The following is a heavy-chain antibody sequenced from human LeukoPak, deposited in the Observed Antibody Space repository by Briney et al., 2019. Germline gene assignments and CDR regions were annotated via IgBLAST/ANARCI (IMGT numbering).Heavy chain of an antibody. J-gene: IGHJ4*02. CDR2: IYYSGST. V-gene: IGHV4-39*07. Sequence: SETLSLTCTVSGGSISSSSYYWGWIRQPPGKGLEWIGSIYYSGSTYYNPSLKSRVTISVDTSKNQFSLKLSSVTAADTAVYYCARGGGGYSYWGQGTLVTVSS. D-gene: IGHD1-26*01. CDR3: ARGGGGYSY. CDR1: GGSISSSSYY.